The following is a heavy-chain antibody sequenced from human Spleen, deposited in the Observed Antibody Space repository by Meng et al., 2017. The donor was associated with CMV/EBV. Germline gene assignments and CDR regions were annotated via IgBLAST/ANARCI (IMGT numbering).Heavy chain of an antibody. Sequence: SETLSLTCADYGTSFSDYSWTWIRHSPRKGLEWIGQINHRGSTNFNPSLMGRVTMSVDSSKEQFSLRLTSVTAADTAVYYCAGEIDIWGQGTAVTVSS. J-gene: IGHJ4*02. CDR2: INHRGST. V-gene: IGHV4-34*01. CDR3: AGEIDI. CDR1: GTSFSDYS. D-gene: IGHD2-21*01.